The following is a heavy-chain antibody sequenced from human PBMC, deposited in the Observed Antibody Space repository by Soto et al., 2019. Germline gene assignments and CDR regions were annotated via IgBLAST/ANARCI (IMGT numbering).Heavy chain of an antibody. CDR2: IWYDGSKK. J-gene: IGHJ4*02. CDR1: GFAFSSYG. Sequence: GGSLRLSCAASGFAFSSYGMHWVRQAPGKGLEWVAVIWYDGSKKYYADSVKGRFTNSRDNSKNTLFLQMNSLRAEDTAVYYCARDRRYYYDSSGYYYDPANYFDYWGQGTLVTVSS. V-gene: IGHV3-33*01. D-gene: IGHD3-22*01. CDR3: ARDRRYYYDSSGYYYDPANYFDY.